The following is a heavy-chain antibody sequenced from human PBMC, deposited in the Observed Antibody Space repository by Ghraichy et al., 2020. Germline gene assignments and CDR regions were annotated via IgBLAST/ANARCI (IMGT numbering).Heavy chain of an antibody. CDR2: ISSSGSTI. Sequence: GESLNISCAASGFTFSDYYMSWIRQAPGKGLEWVSYISSSGSTIYYADSVKGRFTISRDNAKNSLYLQMNSLRAEDTAVYYCARDYAEMATIVDYWGQGTLVTVSS. CDR1: GFTFSDYY. CDR3: ARDYAEMATIVDY. J-gene: IGHJ4*02. D-gene: IGHD5-24*01. V-gene: IGHV3-11*01.